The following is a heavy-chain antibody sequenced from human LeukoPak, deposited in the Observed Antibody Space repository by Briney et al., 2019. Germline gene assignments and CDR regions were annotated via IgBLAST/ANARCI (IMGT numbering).Heavy chain of an antibody. CDR2: IYDSGST. CDR3: ARATPYYHGSGSLRSYYNGMDV. J-gene: IGHJ6*02. D-gene: IGHD3-10*01. Sequence: PSETLSLTCTVSGGSISNYCWSWIRQPPGKGLEWIGYIYDSGSTNYNPSLKSRVTISVDTSKNQFSLKLSSVTAADTAVYYCARATPYYHGSGSLRSYYNGMDVWGQGTTVTVSS. CDR1: GGSISNYC. V-gene: IGHV4-59*01.